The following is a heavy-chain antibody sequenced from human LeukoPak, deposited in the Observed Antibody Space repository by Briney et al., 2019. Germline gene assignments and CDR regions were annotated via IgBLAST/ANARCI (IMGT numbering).Heavy chain of an antibody. CDR1: GYTFTSYG. CDR2: ISAYNGNT. V-gene: IGHV1-18*01. CDR3: ARWVGATSLFDY. D-gene: IGHD1-26*01. Sequence: ASVKVSCKASGYTFTSYGISWVRQAPGQGLEWMGWISAYNGNTNYAQKLQGRVTMTTDTSTSTAYIELRSLRSHDTAVYYCARWVGATSLFDYSGQGTLVTVSS. J-gene: IGHJ4*02.